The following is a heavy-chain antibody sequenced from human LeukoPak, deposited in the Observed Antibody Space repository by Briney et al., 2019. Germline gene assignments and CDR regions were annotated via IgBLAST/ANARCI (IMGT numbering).Heavy chain of an antibody. V-gene: IGHV1-2*02. J-gene: IGHJ4*02. Sequence: ASVKVSCKASGYTFTAYYIHWVRQAPGQGLEWMAWINPNSGDSNYAEKFQGRVTMTRDTSISTAYIELSRLTFDDTAVYYCARGPELSTAYYRDGFYWGQGTLVTVPS. CDR3: ARGPELSTAYYRDGFY. CDR1: GYTFTAYY. D-gene: IGHD2-8*02. CDR2: INPNSGDS.